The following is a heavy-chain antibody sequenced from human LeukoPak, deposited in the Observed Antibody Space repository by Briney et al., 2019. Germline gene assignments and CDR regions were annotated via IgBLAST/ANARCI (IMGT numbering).Heavy chain of an antibody. CDR2: ISSSGSTI. D-gene: IGHD2-2*01. J-gene: IGHJ6*04. CDR3: ARNIVPAAVNYYYYGMDV. V-gene: IGHV3-48*03. CDR1: GFTFSSYE. Sequence: PGGSLRLSCAASGFTFSSYEMNWVRQAPGKGLEWVSHISSSGSTIYYADCVKGRFTISRDNAKSSLYLQMNSLRAEDTAVYYCARNIVPAAVNYYYYGMDVWGKGTTVTVSS.